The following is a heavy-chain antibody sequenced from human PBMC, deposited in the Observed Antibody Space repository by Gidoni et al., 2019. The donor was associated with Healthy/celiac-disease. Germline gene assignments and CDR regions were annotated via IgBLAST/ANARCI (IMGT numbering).Heavy chain of an antibody. CDR1: GGSFSGYY. CDR2: INHSGST. Sequence: QVQLQQWGAGLLKPSETLSLTCAVYGGSFSGYYWSWIRQPPGKGLEWIGEINHSGSTNYNPSLKSRVTISVDTSKNQFSLKLSSVTAADTAVYYCARSDDFWSERGDDWGQGTLVTVSS. D-gene: IGHD3-3*01. CDR3: ARSDDFWSERGDD. J-gene: IGHJ4*02. V-gene: IGHV4-34*01.